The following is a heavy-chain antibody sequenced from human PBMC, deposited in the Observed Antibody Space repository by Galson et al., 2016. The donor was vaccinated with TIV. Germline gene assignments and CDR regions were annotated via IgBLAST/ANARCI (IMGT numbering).Heavy chain of an antibody. J-gene: IGHJ4*02. D-gene: IGHD4-17*01. CDR3: ARSGDYGDY. Sequence: GYTFPSYDINWVRQATGQGLEWMGWLNPNSGNTGYAQKFRSRVTMTRNTSVRTAYMALSSLRSEDTAVYYCARSGDYGDYWGQGTLVTVSS. CDR2: LNPNSGNT. V-gene: IGHV1-8*02. CDR1: GYTFPSYD.